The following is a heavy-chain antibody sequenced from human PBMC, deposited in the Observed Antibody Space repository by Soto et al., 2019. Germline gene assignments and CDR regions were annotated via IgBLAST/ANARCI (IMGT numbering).Heavy chain of an antibody. CDR1: GFTLSNYA. CDR3: AKCSIVVVVAATVDY. V-gene: IGHV3-23*01. D-gene: IGHD2-15*01. CDR2: ISGSGGST. J-gene: IGHJ4*02. Sequence: EVQLLESGGGLVQPGGSLRLSCAASGFTLSNYAMSWVRQAPGKGLEWVSAISGSGGSTYYADSVKGRFTISRDNSKNTLYLQMNSLRAEDTAVYYCAKCSIVVVVAATVDYWGQGTLVTVSS.